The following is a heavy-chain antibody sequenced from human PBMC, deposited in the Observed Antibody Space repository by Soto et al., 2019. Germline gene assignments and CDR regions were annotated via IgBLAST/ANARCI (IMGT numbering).Heavy chain of an antibody. J-gene: IGHJ6*02. Sequence: GGSMRLSCAASGFTFSSYGMHWVRQAPGKGLEWVAVISYDGSNKYYADSVKGRFTISRDNSKNTLYLQMNSLRAEDTAVYYCAKDGGNIVASPSRLVYYYYYYGMYVWGQGNTVPVSS. CDR3: AKDGGNIVASPSRLVYYYYYYGMYV. CDR1: GFTFSSYG. V-gene: IGHV3-30*18. CDR2: ISYDGSNK. D-gene: IGHD5-12*01.